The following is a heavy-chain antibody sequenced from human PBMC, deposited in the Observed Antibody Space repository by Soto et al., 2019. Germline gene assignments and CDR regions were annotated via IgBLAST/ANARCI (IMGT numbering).Heavy chain of an antibody. Sequence: QVQLVQSGAEVKKPGASVKVSCKASGYTFTDYAMHWVRQAPGQRLEWMGWINAGNGNTKYSQKFQGRVTITRDTSARTAYMELSSLRSEDTAVYYCAGELQADYWGQGTLVTVSS. CDR3: AGELQADY. D-gene: IGHD2-21*02. CDR2: INAGNGNT. J-gene: IGHJ4*02. CDR1: GYTFTDYA. V-gene: IGHV1-3*01.